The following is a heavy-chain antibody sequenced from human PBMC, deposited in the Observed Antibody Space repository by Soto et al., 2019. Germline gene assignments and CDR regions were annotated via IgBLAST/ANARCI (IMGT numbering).Heavy chain of an antibody. J-gene: IGHJ4*02. Sequence: EVQLVESGGGLVQPGGSLRLSCAASGFTVSSNYMSWVRQAPGKGLEWVSVIYSGGSTYYADSVKGRFTISRDNSKNTLYLQMIRLRAEDTAVYYWARGWAAVTFDYWGQGTLVTVSS. CDR3: ARGWAAVTFDY. CDR2: IYSGGST. CDR1: GFTVSSNY. D-gene: IGHD6-13*01. V-gene: IGHV3-66*01.